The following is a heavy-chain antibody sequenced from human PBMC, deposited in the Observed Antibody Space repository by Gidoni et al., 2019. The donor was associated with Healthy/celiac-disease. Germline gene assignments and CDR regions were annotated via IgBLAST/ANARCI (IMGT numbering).Heavy chain of an antibody. CDR3: ARDPLGCSSTRCNGGWFDP. CDR2: ISAYNGNT. Sequence: QVQLVQSGAEVKKPGASVKVSCKASGYTFTSYGISWVRQAPGQGLEWMGWISAYNGNTNYAQKLQGRVTMTTDTSTSTAYMELRSLRSDDTAVYYCARDPLGCSSTRCNGGWFDPWGQGTLVTVSS. J-gene: IGHJ5*02. V-gene: IGHV1-18*04. D-gene: IGHD2-2*01. CDR1: GYTFTSYG.